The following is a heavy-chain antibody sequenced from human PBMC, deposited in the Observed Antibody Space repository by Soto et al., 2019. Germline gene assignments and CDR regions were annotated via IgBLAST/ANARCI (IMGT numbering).Heavy chain of an antibody. CDR3: TTEFFSTPYYDSSGYAFDI. J-gene: IGHJ3*02. CDR2: IKSKTDGGTT. V-gene: IGHV3-15*01. D-gene: IGHD3-22*01. Sequence: GGSLRLSCAASGFTFSNAWMSWVRQAPGKGLEWVGRIKSKTDGGTTDYAAPVKGRFTISRDDSKNTLYLQMNSLKTEDTAVYYCTTEFFSTPYYDSSGYAFDIWGQGTMVTVSS. CDR1: GFTFSNAW.